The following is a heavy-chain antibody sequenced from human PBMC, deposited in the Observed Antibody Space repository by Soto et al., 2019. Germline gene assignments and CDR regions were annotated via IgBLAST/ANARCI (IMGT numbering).Heavy chain of an antibody. CDR1: RNTFTGYY. V-gene: IGHV1-2*02. D-gene: IGHD4-17*01. Sequence: QVQLVQSGAEVKKPGASVKVSCRASRNTFTGYYVHWVRQAPGQGLEWMGWINPNSGDTNSAQKFQGRVTMTWDTSISTAYMELSRLRSDDTAVYYCARARGYGDLDYWGQGTLVTVSS. CDR2: INPNSGDT. CDR3: ARARGYGDLDY. J-gene: IGHJ4*02.